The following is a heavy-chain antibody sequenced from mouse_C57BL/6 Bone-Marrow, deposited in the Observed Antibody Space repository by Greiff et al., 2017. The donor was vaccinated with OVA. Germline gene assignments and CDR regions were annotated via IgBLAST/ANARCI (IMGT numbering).Heavy chain of an antibody. Sequence: VHVKQSGAELVRPGASVKLSCTASGFNIKDDYMHWVKQRPEQGLEWIGWIDPENGDTEYASKFQGKATITADTSSNTAYLQLSSLTSEDTAVYYCTFYGYDNAYWGQGTLVTVSA. CDR1: GFNIKDDY. V-gene: IGHV14-4*01. CDR3: TFYGYDNAY. J-gene: IGHJ3*01. CDR2: IDPENGDT. D-gene: IGHD2-2*01.